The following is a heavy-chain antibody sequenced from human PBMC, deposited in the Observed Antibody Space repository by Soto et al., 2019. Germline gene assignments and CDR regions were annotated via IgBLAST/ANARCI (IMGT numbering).Heavy chain of an antibody. CDR2: ISAYNGNT. V-gene: IGHV1-18*01. CDR1: GYTFTSYG. J-gene: IGHJ6*02. CDR3: ARDEGPGHYLWGLPNYYYGMDV. Sequence: GASVKVSCKASGYTFTSYGISWVRQAPGQGLEWMGWISAYNGNTNYAQKLQGRVTMTTDTSTSTAYMELRSLRSDDTAVYYCARDEGPGHYLWGLPNYYYGMDVWGQGTTVTVSS. D-gene: IGHD3-16*01.